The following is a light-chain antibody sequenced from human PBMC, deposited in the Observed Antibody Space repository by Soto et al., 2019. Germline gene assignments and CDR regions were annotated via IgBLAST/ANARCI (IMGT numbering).Light chain of an antibody. Sequence: EIVLTQSPGTLSLSPGERATLSCRASQSVSSSYLAWYQQKPGQAPRLLIYGASSRATGIPDRFSGSGSGTDFTLTISRLEPKDFAVYYCQQYGSSPFMYTFGQGTKLEIK. CDR3: QQYGSSPFMYT. CDR1: QSVSSSY. V-gene: IGKV3-20*01. J-gene: IGKJ2*01. CDR2: GAS.